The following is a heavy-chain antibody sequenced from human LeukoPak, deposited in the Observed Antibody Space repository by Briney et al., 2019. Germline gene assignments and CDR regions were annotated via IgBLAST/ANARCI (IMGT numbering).Heavy chain of an antibody. CDR1: VCTFYMYA. Sequence: GGSLTLSCQVSVCTFYMYAMSWVRQAPGKGLEWVASMCGTAGCTFYPDSVKGRFTISRDNSKNVLYLRMNSLTAEDTAIYYCAKDRPNFHENSGHYYRRDGDSWGQGTLVTVSS. V-gene: IGHV3-23*01. CDR2: MCGTAGCT. D-gene: IGHD3-22*01. J-gene: IGHJ5*01. CDR3: AKDRPNFHENSGHYYRRDGDS.